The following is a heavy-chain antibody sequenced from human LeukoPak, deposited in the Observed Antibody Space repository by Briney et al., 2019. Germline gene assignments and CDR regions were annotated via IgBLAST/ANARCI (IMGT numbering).Heavy chain of an antibody. J-gene: IGHJ3*02. CDR3: ARVGDMEAFDI. D-gene: IGHD3-16*01. CDR2: MCYDGRNK. CDR1: GFTLSSFC. Sequence: GGSLRLSCAASGFTLSSFCMVWIRQAPGKGLEWVTLMCYDGRNKYYADSVKGRFTISRDNSKNTVYLQMNSLRGEDTAVYYCARVGDMEAFDIWGQGTRVTVSS. V-gene: IGHV3-33*01.